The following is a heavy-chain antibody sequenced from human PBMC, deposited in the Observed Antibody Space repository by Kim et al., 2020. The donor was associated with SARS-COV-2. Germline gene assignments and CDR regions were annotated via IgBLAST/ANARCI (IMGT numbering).Heavy chain of an antibody. CDR2: ISPRSSDT. CDR3: VREGYSSGPFFDS. V-gene: IGHV3-21*01. Sequence: GGSLRLSCAASRFTFSSYSMNWVRQAPGKGLEWVSSISPRSSDTYYADSVKGRFTISRDNAKNSLYLQMNSLRAEDTAVYSCVREGYSSGPFFDSWGQGTLVTVSS. CDR1: RFTFSSYS. J-gene: IGHJ4*02. D-gene: IGHD6-19*01.